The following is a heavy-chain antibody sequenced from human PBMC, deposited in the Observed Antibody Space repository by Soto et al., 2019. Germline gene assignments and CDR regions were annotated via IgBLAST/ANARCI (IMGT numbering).Heavy chain of an antibody. J-gene: IGHJ5*02. V-gene: IGHV3-23*01. Sequence: GGSLRLSCAASGFTFSSYAMSWVRQAPGKGLEWVSAISGSGGSTYYADSVKSRLSITKDTSKKQVVLTMTNMHPMDTATYYCAHMWLIGNWFDPGGQGPLVTVSS. CDR3: AHMWLIGNWFDP. CDR1: GFTFSSYA. D-gene: IGHD3-22*01. CDR2: ISGSGGST.